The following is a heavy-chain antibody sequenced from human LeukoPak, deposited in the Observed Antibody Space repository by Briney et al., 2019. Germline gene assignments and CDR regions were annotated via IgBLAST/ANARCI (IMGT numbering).Heavy chain of an antibody. Sequence: HPGGSLRLSCAASGFTFSGYAMSWVRQAPGRGLEWVSTISGSGDITYYADSVKGRLTISRDNSKNTLYLQMNSLRAEDTAVYYCAKDRRSSGSCSDYWGQGTLVTVSS. CDR2: ISGSGDIT. CDR1: GFTFSGYA. V-gene: IGHV3-23*01. J-gene: IGHJ4*02. CDR3: AKDRRSSGSCSDY. D-gene: IGHD2-15*01.